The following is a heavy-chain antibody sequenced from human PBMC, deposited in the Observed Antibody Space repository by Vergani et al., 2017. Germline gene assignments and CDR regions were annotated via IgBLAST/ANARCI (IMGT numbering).Heavy chain of an antibody. Sequence: QVQLVESGGGVVQPGGSLRLSCAASGFTFSNYGMHWVRQAPGKGLEWVAFIRYDGSNKYYADSVKGRFTISRDNSKNTLYLQMNSLRPEDTAVYYCAKDEVRIAAPGGWGQGTLVTVAS. V-gene: IGHV3-30*02. D-gene: IGHD6-13*01. CDR1: GFTFSNYG. CDR3: AKDEVRIAAPGG. CDR2: IRYDGSNK. J-gene: IGHJ4*02.